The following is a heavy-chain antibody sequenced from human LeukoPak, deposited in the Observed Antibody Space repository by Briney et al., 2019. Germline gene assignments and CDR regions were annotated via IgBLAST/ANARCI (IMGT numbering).Heavy chain of an antibody. J-gene: IGHJ4*02. V-gene: IGHV1-3*01. D-gene: IGHD3-22*01. CDR1: GYTFTDYA. Sequence: GASVKVSCKASGYTFTDYAMHWVRQAPGQRLEWMGWISADNGTTEYSQKFQGRVTITRDTSASTAYMDLSSLRSEDTAIYYCAGTYYYDSSGYYRAFDYWGQGTLVTASS. CDR2: ISADNGTT. CDR3: AGTYYYDSSGYYRAFDY.